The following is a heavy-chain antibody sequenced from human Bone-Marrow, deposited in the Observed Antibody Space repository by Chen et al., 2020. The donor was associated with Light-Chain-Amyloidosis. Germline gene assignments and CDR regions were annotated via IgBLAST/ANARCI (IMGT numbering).Heavy chain of an antibody. Sequence: VPLVASGGGLVQPGASLRLSCVGSGFPFSHPAMTWVRQAPGKGLEWVSVARGGDGPTYYADSVRGRFTIYRDNSENTLYLQMNSLRAEDTAVYYCAKDRCTSISCSDFDYWGQGTLVTVSS. V-gene: IGHV3-23*04. CDR2: ARGGDGPT. D-gene: IGHD2-2*01. CDR3: AKDRCTSISCSDFDY. CDR1: GFPFSHPA. J-gene: IGHJ4*02.